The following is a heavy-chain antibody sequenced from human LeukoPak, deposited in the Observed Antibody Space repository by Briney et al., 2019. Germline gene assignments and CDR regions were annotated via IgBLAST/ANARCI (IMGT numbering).Heavy chain of an antibody. CDR2: ISGSGGST. J-gene: IGHJ4*02. V-gene: IGHV3-23*01. D-gene: IGHD4-17*01. CDR3: ARGLDYGDYSPYYFDY. Sequence: PGGSLRLSCAASGFTFSSYAMSWVRQAPGKGLEWVSAISGSGGSTYYADSVKGRFTISRDNSKNTLYLQMNSLRAEDTAVYYCARGLDYGDYSPYYFDYWGQGTLVTVSS. CDR1: GFTFSSYA.